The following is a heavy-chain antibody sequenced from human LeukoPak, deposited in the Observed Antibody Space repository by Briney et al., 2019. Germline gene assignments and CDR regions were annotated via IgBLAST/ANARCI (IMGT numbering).Heavy chain of an antibody. CDR1: GFTFDDFG. CDR3: VRETMIVGP. V-gene: IGHV3-20*04. D-gene: IGHD3-22*01. CDR2: INSNGGRT. J-gene: IGHJ5*02. Sequence: RTGGSLRLSCAASGFTFDDFGMTWVRQAPGKGLEWVSSINSNGGRTTYGDSVKGRFTISRDDANDSLYLLMHSLRAEDTAFYYCVRETMIVGPWGQGTLVTVSS.